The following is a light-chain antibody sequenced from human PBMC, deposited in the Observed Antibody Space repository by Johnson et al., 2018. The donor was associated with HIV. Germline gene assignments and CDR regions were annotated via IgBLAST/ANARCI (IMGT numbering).Light chain of an antibody. Sequence: QSVLTQPPSVSAAPGQKVTISCSGSSSNIGNNYVSWYQQLPGTAPKLLIYDNNKRPSGIPDRFSGSKSGTSATLGITGLQTGDEADYYCGTWDISLSVGYVFGTGTKATVL. J-gene: IGLJ1*01. V-gene: IGLV1-51*01. CDR1: SSNIGNNY. CDR2: DNN. CDR3: GTWDISLSVGYV.